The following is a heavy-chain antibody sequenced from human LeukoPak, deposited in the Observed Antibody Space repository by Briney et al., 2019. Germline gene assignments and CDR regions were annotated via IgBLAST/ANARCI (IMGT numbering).Heavy chain of an antibody. CDR3: TKAQVGATTDSSFDY. CDR1: GFTFSSYA. D-gene: IGHD1-26*01. J-gene: IGHJ4*02. Sequence: GGSLRLSCAASGFTFSSYAMSWVRQAPGKGLEWVSAISGSGGSTYYADSVKGRFTISRDNSKNTLYLQMNSLRAEDTAVYYCTKAQVGATTDSSFDYWGQGTLVTVSS. CDR2: ISGSGGST. V-gene: IGHV3-23*01.